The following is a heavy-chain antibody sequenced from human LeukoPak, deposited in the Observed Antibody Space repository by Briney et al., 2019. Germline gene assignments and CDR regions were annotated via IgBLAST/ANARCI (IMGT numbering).Heavy chain of an antibody. CDR3: ARGLPPPLAADDAFDI. J-gene: IGHJ3*02. V-gene: IGHV1-18*01. D-gene: IGHD6-13*01. CDR2: ISAYNGHT. Sequence: GASVKVSCKASGYIFTSYGISWVRQAPGQGLEWLGWISAYNGHTNYAQKLQGRVTMTTDTSTSTAYMELRSLRSDARAVYYCARGLPPPLAADDAFDIWGQGTMVTVSS. CDR1: GYIFTSYG.